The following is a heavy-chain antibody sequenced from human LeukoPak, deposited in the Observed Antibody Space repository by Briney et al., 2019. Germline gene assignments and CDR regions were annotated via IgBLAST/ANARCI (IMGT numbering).Heavy chain of an antibody. V-gene: IGHV3-30-3*01. CDR3: ARPDPGYFDY. J-gene: IGHJ4*02. CDR1: GLTFSSYA. CDR2: ISYDGSNK. Sequence: GRSLRLSCAASGLTFSSYAMHWVRQAPGKGLEWVAVISYDGSNKYYADSVKGRFTISRDNSKNTLYLQMNSLRAEDTAVYYCARPDPGYFDYWGQGTLVTVSS.